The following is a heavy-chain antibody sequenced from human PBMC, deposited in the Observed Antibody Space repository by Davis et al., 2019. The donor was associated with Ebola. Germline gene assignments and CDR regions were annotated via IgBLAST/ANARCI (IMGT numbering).Heavy chain of an antibody. CDR1: GGTFSSYA. V-gene: IGHV1-69*06. J-gene: IGHJ4*02. CDR2: IIPIFGTA. Sequence: AASVKVSCKASGGTFSSYAISWVRQAPRQGLEWMGGIIPIFGTANYAQKFQGRVTITADKSTSTAYMELSSLRSEDTAVYYCARDRCSGGSCYLGGTPPDYWGQGTLVTVSS. CDR3: ARDRCSGGSCYLGGTPPDY. D-gene: IGHD2-15*01.